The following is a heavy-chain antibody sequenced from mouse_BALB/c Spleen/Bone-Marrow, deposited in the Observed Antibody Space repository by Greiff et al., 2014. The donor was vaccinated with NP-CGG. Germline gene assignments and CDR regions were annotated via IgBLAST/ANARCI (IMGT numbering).Heavy chain of an antibody. CDR2: IEPSDSYT. V-gene: IGHV1-69*02. CDR3: ARGRTTVVSVY. Sequence: VQLQQSGAGVVKPGASVKVSCKASGYTFTNYWMQRVKQRPGQGLEWIGEIEPSDSYTNYNQDFKGKATLTVDKSSSTAYMQLSSLTSEDSAVYYCARGRTTVVSVYWGQGTSLTVSS. D-gene: IGHD1-1*01. CDR1: GYTFTNYW. J-gene: IGHJ2*02.